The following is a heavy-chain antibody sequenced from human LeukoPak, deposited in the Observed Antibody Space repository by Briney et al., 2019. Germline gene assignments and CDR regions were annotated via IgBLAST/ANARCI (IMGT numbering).Heavy chain of an antibody. Sequence: GGSLRLSCAASGFSFDDYAMHWVRQAPGKGLEWVSGISWNSASIGYADSVKGRFTISRDNAKNTLYLQMNSLRAADTAVYYRVRGGESTWSWGQGTLVTVSS. D-gene: IGHD2-15*01. CDR1: GFSFDDYA. CDR3: VRGGESTWS. J-gene: IGHJ5*02. V-gene: IGHV3-9*01. CDR2: ISWNSASI.